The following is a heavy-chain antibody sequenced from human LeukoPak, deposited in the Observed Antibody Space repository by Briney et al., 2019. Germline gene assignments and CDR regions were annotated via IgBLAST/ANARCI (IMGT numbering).Heavy chain of an antibody. V-gene: IGHV3-30*04. CDR1: GFAFNEYN. CDR2: IFYDGSSK. CDR3: ARDFSARYTIGY. Sequence: GGSLRLSCAASGFAFNEYNMHWVRQAPGKGLEWVTFIFYDGSSKKEADSVKGRFSISRDNSKNTVYLQMNSLRPEDTAVYYCARDFSARYTIGYWGQGTLVTVSS. D-gene: IGHD5-18*01. J-gene: IGHJ4*02.